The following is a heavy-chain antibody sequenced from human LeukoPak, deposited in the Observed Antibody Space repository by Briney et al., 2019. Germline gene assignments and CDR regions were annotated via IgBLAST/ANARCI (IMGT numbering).Heavy chain of an antibody. D-gene: IGHD3-10*01. CDR1: GYTFTGYY. CDR2: INPNSGGT. J-gene: IGHJ4*02. Sequence: ASVKVSCKASGYTFTGYYMHWVRQAPGQGLEWMGWINPNSGGTNYAQTFQGRVTMTRDTSISTAYMDLSRLRSDDTAVYYCARALGTMVRGVISLFDYWGQGTLVTDSS. CDR3: ARALGTMVRGVISLFDY. V-gene: IGHV1-2*02.